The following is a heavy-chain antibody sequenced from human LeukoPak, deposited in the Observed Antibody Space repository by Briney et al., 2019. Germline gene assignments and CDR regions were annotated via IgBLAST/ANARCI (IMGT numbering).Heavy chain of an antibody. CDR2: IYYSGST. J-gene: IGHJ4*02. D-gene: IGHD3-10*01. CDR3: AREDYYGSGSYYTYYFDY. Sequence: SETLSLTCTVSGGSISSGDYYWSWIRQPPGKGLEWIGYIYYSGSTSYNPSLKSRVTISVDTSKNQFSLKLSSVTAADTAVYYCAREDYYGSGSYYTYYFDYWGQGTLVTVSS. V-gene: IGHV4-30-4*01. CDR1: GGSISSGDYY.